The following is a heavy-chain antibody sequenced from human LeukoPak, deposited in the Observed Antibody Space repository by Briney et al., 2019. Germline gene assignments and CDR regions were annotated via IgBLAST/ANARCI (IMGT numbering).Heavy chain of an antibody. CDR2: IGTVGDT. CDR1: GFTFSSYD. J-gene: IGHJ4*02. Sequence: PGGSLRLSCAASGFTFSSYDMHWVRQATGKGLEWVSVIGTVGDTYYSDSVKGRFTISRENAKNCLYLQMNSLRVGDTAVYYCARGPLVGTTNYYFDYWGQGTLVTVSS. D-gene: IGHD2/OR15-2a*01. V-gene: IGHV3-13*01. CDR3: ARGPLVGTTNYYFDY.